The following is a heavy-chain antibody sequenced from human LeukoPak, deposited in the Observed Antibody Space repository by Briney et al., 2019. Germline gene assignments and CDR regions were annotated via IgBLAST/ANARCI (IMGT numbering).Heavy chain of an antibody. V-gene: IGHV3-23*01. J-gene: IGHJ4*02. CDR3: AKGLAVAGGEY. D-gene: IGHD6-19*01. CDR2: ISGSGGST. Sequence: GGALRLSCAASGFTFSSYAMSWVRQAPGKGLEWVSAISGSGGSTYYADSVKGRFTISRDNSKNTLYLQMNSLRAEDTAVYYCAKGLAVAGGEYWGQGTLVTVSS. CDR1: GFTFSSYA.